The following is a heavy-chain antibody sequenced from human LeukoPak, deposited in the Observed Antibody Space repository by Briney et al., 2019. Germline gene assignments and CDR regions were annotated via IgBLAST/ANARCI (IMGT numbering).Heavy chain of an antibody. CDR3: ARDQALTGPDY. Sequence: SETLSLTCAVYGGSFSGYYWSWIRQPPGKGLEWIGYIYYSGSTYYNPSLKSRVTISVDTSKNQFSLKLSSVTAADTAVYYCARDQALTGPDYWGQGTLVTVSS. V-gene: IGHV4-34*09. J-gene: IGHJ4*02. D-gene: IGHD3-9*01. CDR2: IYYSGST. CDR1: GGSFSGYY.